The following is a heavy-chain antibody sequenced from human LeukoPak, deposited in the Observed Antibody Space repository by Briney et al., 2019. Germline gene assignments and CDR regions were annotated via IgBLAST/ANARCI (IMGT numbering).Heavy chain of an antibody. D-gene: IGHD4-11*01. V-gene: IGHV4-4*07. CDR2: IYTSGST. Sequence: PSETLSLTYTVSGGSISSYYWSWIRQPAGKGLEWIGRIYTSGSTNYNPSLKSRVTMSVDTSKNQFSLKLSSVTAADTAVYYCARVTNKSTTLTLYYYYYMDVWGKGTTVTVSS. CDR3: ARVTNKSTTLTLYYYYYMDV. J-gene: IGHJ6*03. CDR1: GGSISSYY.